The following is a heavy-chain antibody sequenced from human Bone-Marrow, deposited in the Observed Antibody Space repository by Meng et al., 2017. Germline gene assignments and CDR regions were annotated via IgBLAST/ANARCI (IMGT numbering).Heavy chain of an antibody. Sequence: QAQLQESGPGMVKPSQTLSLTCTVSGGSISSGDYYWSWIRQPPGRGLEWIGYIYYSGSTYYNPSLRSRVTISVDTSKNQFSLILTSVTAAGTAVYFCARVETATTNPYFDYWGQGTLVTVSS. CDR2: IYYSGST. CDR3: ARVETATTNPYFDY. J-gene: IGHJ4*02. V-gene: IGHV4-30-4*01. CDR1: GGSISSGDYY. D-gene: IGHD5-24*01.